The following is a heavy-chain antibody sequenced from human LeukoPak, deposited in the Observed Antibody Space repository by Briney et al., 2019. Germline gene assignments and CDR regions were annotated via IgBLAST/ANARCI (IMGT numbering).Heavy chain of an antibody. CDR1: AGSFSGYY. CDR2: INHSGSP. Sequence: PSETLSLTCAVYAGSFSGYYWSWIRQPPGKGLEWIGEINHSGSPNYNPSLKSRVTISVDTSKNQFSLKVSSVTAADTAVYHCARAGHYFGGDRSQRYGMDVWGQGTTVTVSS. J-gene: IGHJ6*02. CDR3: ARAGHYFGGDRSQRYGMDV. V-gene: IGHV4-34*01. D-gene: IGHD2-21*02.